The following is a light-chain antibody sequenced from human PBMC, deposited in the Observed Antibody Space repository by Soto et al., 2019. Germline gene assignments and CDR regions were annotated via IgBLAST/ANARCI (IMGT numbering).Light chain of an antibody. CDR1: QSVRNNY. CDR3: QQYGSSYT. V-gene: IGKV3-20*01. Sequence: EIVLTQSPGTLSLSPGERATLSCRASQSVRNNYLAWYQQQPGQAPRLLIYGTSTRDTGIPYRFSGSGSGTDFTLTISRLEPADFAVYYCQQYGSSYTFGPGTKVEIK. J-gene: IGKJ3*01. CDR2: GTS.